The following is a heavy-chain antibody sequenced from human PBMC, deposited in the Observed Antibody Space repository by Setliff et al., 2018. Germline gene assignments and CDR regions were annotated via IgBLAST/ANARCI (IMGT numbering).Heavy chain of an antibody. V-gene: IGHV1-18*01. CDR2: ISPYTGNI. Sequence: ASVKVSCKASGYTFTDFGINWVRQAPGQGLEWMGWISPYTGNIYSAQRFQGRVTLTTDASTSTAYLEVRSLTSDDTAIYYCARDRKSSPEHYYFDYWGQGTLVTVSS. CDR3: ARDRKSSPEHYYFDY. CDR1: GYTFTDFG. J-gene: IGHJ4*02.